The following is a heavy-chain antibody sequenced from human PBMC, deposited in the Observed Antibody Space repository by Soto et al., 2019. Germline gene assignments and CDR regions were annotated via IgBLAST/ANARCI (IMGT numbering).Heavy chain of an antibody. J-gene: IGHJ4*02. CDR2: VRSKAKTYAT. CDR3: TPEGAGFGY. CDR1: GFTFSDSA. D-gene: IGHD1-26*01. Sequence: GGSLRLSCAVSGFTFSDSAMHWVRQASGEGLEWVGRVRSKAKTYATAYAASVKGRFTISRDDSKNTAYLQMNSLKTEDTAVYYCTPEGAGFGYWGQGTLVTVSS. V-gene: IGHV3-73*01.